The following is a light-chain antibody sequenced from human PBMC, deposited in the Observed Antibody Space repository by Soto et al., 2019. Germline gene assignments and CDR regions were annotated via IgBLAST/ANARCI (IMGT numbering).Light chain of an antibody. CDR1: QSVSSN. Sequence: EIVLTQSPGTLSLSPGERATLSCRASQSVSSNLAWYQQKPGQAPRLLIYGASTRATGIPDRFSGSGSGTEFTLTISRLQSEDFAVYYCQQYNSWPRTFGQGTKVDIK. V-gene: IGKV3D-15*01. CDR3: QQYNSWPRT. J-gene: IGKJ1*01. CDR2: GAS.